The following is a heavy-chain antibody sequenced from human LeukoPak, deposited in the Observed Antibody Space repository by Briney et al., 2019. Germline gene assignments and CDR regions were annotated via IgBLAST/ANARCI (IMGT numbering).Heavy chain of an antibody. J-gene: IGHJ6*02. CDR2: INPNTGGT. V-gene: IGHV1-2*02. Sequence: ASVKVSCKASGYTFTGYYMHWVRQAPGQGLEWMGWINPNTGGTDYAQKFQGRVTMTRDTSISTAYMELSRLRSDDTAMYYCARRGLLKEGGVDVWGQGTTVTVSS. CDR3: ARRGLLKEGGVDV. CDR1: GYTFTGYY. D-gene: IGHD3-10*01.